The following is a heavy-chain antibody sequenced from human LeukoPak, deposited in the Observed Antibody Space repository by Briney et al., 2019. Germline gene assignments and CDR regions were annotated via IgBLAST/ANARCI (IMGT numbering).Heavy chain of an antibody. J-gene: IGHJ4*02. CDR3: ARQNAEVSYFDY. CDR2: IYPGHSDT. CDR1: GYSFTTYW. Sequence: GESLKISCKGSGYSFTTYWIGWVRQMPGKGLEWMGIIYPGHSDTRYSPSFQGQVTISVDKSISTAYLQWSSLKASDTAMYYCARQNAEVSYFDYWSQGTLVTVSS. V-gene: IGHV5-51*01. D-gene: IGHD1-1*01.